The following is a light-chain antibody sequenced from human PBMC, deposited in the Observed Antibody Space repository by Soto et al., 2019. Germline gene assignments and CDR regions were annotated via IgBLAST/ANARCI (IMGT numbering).Light chain of an antibody. Sequence: QSALTQPASVSGSPGQSITISCTGTSSDVGAYNYVSWYQHHPGKAPKVIIYGVSNRPSGVSNRFSGSKSGNTASLTISGLQAEDEADYYCHSYTTSSTRVFGGGTQLTVL. CDR3: HSYTTSSTRV. J-gene: IGLJ3*02. CDR2: GVS. CDR1: SSDVGAYNY. V-gene: IGLV2-14*01.